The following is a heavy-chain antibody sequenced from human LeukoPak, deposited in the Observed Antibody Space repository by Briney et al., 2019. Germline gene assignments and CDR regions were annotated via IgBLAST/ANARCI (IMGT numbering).Heavy chain of an antibody. CDR2: MNPNSGNT. CDR3: ARSLKLRYFDWSQNPGAAFDI. J-gene: IGHJ3*02. Sequence: GASVKVSCKASGYTFTSYDINWVRQATGQGLEWMGWMNPNSGNTGYAQKFQGRVTMTRNTSISTAYMELSSLRPEDTAVYYCARSLKLRYFDWSQNPGAAFDIWGQGTMVTVSS. CDR1: GYTFTSYD. D-gene: IGHD3-9*01. V-gene: IGHV1-8*01.